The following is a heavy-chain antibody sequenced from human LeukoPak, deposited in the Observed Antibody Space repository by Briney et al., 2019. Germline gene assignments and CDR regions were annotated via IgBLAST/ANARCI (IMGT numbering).Heavy chain of an antibody. CDR2: IGTASDT. Sequence: GGSLRLSCAASGFTFSSFDMHWVRQPPGQGLEWVSAIGTASDTYYPGSVEGRFTLSRDNAKNSLYLQMNSLTAGDTAVYYCARGPPRGKYYYMDVWGKGTTVTVSS. D-gene: IGHD1-1*01. J-gene: IGHJ6*03. V-gene: IGHV3-13*01. CDR1: GFTFSSFD. CDR3: ARGPPRGKYYYMDV.